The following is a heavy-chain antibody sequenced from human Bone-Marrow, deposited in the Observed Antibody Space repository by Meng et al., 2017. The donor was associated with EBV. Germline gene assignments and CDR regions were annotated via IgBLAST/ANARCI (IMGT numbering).Heavy chain of an antibody. CDR1: GGSISSSSYY. CDR3: ARDGYNFPPDY. V-gene: IGHV4-39*07. D-gene: IGHD5-24*01. Sequence: QLHRRKSGPGLVKPSETLSLTCTVSGGSISSSSYYWGWIRQPPGKGLEWIGSIYYSGSTYYNPSLKSRVTISVDTSKNQFSLKLSSVTAADTAVYYCARDGYNFPPDYWGQGTLVTVSS. CDR2: IYYSGST. J-gene: IGHJ4*02.